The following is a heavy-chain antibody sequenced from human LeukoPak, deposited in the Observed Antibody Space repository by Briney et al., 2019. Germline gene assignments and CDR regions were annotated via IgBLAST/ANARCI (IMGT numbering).Heavy chain of an antibody. CDR1: GYSISSGYY. CDR2: IYHSGST. CDR3: ARGTRRRYCSGGSCYHCYFDY. Sequence: SETLSLTCTVSGYSISSGYYWGWIRQPPGKGLEWIGSIYHSGSTNYNPSLKSRVTISVDTSKNQFSLKLSSVTAADTAVYYCARGTRRRYCSGGSCYHCYFDYWGQGTLVTVSS. J-gene: IGHJ4*02. V-gene: IGHV4-38-2*02. D-gene: IGHD2-15*01.